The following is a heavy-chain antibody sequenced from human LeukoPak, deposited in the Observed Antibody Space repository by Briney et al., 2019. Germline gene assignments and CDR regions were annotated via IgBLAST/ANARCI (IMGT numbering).Heavy chain of an antibody. J-gene: IGHJ4*02. CDR1: GFTFSSYW. V-gene: IGHV3-74*01. D-gene: IGHD6-19*01. CDR3: TSDFYVYSSGWYSDY. Sequence: GGSLRLSCAASGFTFSSYWMHLVRQAPGKGLVWVSRINSGGSSTSYADSVKGRFTISRDNSKNTLYLQMNILIAEDTAVYYCTSDFYVYSSGWYSDYWGQGTLVTVSS. CDR2: INSGGSST.